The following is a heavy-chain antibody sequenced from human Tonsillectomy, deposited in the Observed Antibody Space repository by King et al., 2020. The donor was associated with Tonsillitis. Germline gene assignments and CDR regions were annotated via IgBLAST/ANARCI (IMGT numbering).Heavy chain of an antibody. CDR1: GFTFSSYG. J-gene: IGHJ3*02. V-gene: IGHV3-33*01. CDR2: IWYDGSNK. D-gene: IGHD3-16*01. CDR3: ARDRSGGAFDI. Sequence: VQLVQSGGGVVQPGRSLRLSCAASGFTFSSYGMHWVRQAPGKGLEWVAVIWYDGSNKYYADSVKGRFTISRDNSKNTVYLQMNSLRAEDTAVYYCARDRSGGAFDIWGQGTMVTVSS.